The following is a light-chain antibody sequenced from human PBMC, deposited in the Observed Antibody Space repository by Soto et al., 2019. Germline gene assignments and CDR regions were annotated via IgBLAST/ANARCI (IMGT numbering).Light chain of an antibody. CDR3: QQYDSQPYT. CDR2: DAS. Sequence: DIPMTQSPSTLSASVGDRVTISCRASQNIGNWLAWYQQKPGKAPKLLIYDASTLESGVPSRFRGSGSGTELTLTISSLQPDDFATYHCQQYDSQPYTFGQGTKLEIK. J-gene: IGKJ2*01. V-gene: IGKV1-5*01. CDR1: QNIGNW.